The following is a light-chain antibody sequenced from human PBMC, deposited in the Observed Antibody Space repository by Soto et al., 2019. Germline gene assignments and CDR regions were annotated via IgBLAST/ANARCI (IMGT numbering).Light chain of an antibody. CDR2: DAS. CDR1: ESVSSN. J-gene: IGKJ1*01. CDR3: QQYNNWPPGRT. V-gene: IGKV3-15*01. Sequence: EIVITQSPVTLSLSPGERATLSCRASESVSSNLAWYQQKPGQAPRLLIYDASTRATGIPARFSGSGSGTEFTLTISNLQSEDFAVYYCQQYNNWPPGRTFGQGTKVEIK.